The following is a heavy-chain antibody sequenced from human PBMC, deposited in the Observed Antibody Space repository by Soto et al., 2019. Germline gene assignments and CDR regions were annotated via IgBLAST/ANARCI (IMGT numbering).Heavy chain of an antibody. CDR2: INPSGGST. CDR3: ARDPYDFWSGFVNGMDV. V-gene: IGHV1-46*01. CDR1: GYTFTSYY. J-gene: IGHJ6*02. Sequence: ASVKVSCKASGYTFTSYYMHWVRQAPGQGLEWMGIINPSGGSTSYAQKFQGRVTMTRDTSTSTVYMELSSLRSEDTAVYYCARDPYDFWSGFVNGMDVWGQGTTVTV. D-gene: IGHD3-3*01.